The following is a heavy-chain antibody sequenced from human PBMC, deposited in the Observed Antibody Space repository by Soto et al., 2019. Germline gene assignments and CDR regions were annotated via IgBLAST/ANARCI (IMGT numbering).Heavy chain of an antibody. J-gene: IGHJ6*02. CDR1: GFTFSSYS. Sequence: GRSLRLSCAASGFTFSSYSMNWVRQAPGKGLEWVSSISSSSSYIYYADSVKGRFTISRDNAKNSLYLQMNSLRAEDTAVYYCARTGPYYDFWSGYQTGFQFYYYYGMDVWGQGTTVTVSS. CDR3: ARTGPYYDFWSGYQTGFQFYYYYGMDV. D-gene: IGHD3-3*01. V-gene: IGHV3-21*01. CDR2: ISSSSSYI.